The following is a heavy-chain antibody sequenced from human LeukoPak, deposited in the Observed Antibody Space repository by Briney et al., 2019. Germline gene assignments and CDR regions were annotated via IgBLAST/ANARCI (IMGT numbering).Heavy chain of an antibody. CDR1: GYTFTGYY. CDR3: ARDLGTYSSSYPDY. V-gene: IGHV1-2*02. J-gene: IGHJ4*02. Sequence: ASVKVSCKASGYTFTGYYMHWVRQAPGQGLEWMGWINPNSGDTNYAQKFQGRVTMTRDTSISTAYMELSRLRSDDTAVYYCARDLGTYSSSYPDYWGQGTLVTVSS. CDR2: INPNSGDT. D-gene: IGHD6-6*01.